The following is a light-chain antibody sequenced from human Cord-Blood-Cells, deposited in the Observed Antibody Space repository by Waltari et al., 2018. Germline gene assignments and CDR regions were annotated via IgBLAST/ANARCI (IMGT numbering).Light chain of an antibody. V-gene: IGKV3-11*01. J-gene: IGKJ2*03. CDR2: DAS. CDR1: QSVGSY. CDR3: QQRSNWPPKYS. Sequence: IVLTQSQATRSLSPGERATHSCRASQSVGSYLAWYQQKPGQAPRLLIYDASNRATGIPARFSGSGSGTDFTLTISSLEPEDFAVYYCQQRSNWPPKYSFGQGTKLEIK.